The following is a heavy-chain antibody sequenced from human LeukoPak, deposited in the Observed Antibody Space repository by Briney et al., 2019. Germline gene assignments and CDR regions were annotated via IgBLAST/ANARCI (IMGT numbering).Heavy chain of an antibody. V-gene: IGHV3-74*01. CDR3: ARDTGWYFDL. J-gene: IGHJ2*01. CDR1: GFAFSRYW. CDR2: ITGDGSST. Sequence: GGSLRLSCAASGFAFSRYWMHWVRQPPGKGLVWVSRITGDGSSTTYADSVKGRFTISRDNAKNTLYLQMISLRAEDTAVYYCARDTGWYFDLWGRGTLVTVSS. D-gene: IGHD4-17*01.